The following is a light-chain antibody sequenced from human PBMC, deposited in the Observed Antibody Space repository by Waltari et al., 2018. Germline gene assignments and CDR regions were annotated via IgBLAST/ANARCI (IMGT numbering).Light chain of an antibody. CDR3: AAWDDSLSGNV. CDR2: RNK. V-gene: IGLV1-47*01. Sequence: QSVLTQPPSASGTPGQRVTISCSGSSSNIGSNYVYWYQQLPGTAPKLLIYRNKQRPSGVPDRFSGSKSGTSASLAISGRRSEDEADYYCAAWDDSLSGNVFGSGTKVTVL. J-gene: IGLJ6*01. CDR1: SSNIGSNY.